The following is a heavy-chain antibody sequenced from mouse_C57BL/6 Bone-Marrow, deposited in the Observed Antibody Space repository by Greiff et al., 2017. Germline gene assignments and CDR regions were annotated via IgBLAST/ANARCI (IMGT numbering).Heavy chain of an antibody. CDR1: GFTFSDFY. V-gene: IGHV7-1*02. D-gene: IGHD1-1*01. J-gene: IGHJ1*01. CDR2: SRNKANDYTT. Sequence: EVMLVESGGGLVQPGGSLRLSCATSGFTFSDFYMEWVRQPPGKRLEWIAASRNKANDYTTEYSASVKGRFIVSRDTSQSILYLQMNARRAEDTAIYYCARDYYGSSYWYFAVGDSGTAVTGSS. CDR3: ARDYYGSSYWYFAV.